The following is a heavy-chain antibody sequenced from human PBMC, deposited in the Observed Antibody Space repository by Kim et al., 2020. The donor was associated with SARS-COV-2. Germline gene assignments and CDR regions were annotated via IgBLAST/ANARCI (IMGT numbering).Heavy chain of an antibody. CDR2: IWYDGSNK. Sequence: GGSLRLSCAASGFTFSSYGMHWVRQAPGKGLEWVAVIWYDGSNKYYADSVKGRFTISRDNYKNTLNLQMNSLRAEDTAVYDCARDWTYSSDWTTHIRDWG. D-gene: IGHD6-19*01. CDR1: GFTFSSYG. V-gene: IGHV3-33*01. CDR3: ARDWTYSSDWTTHIRD. J-gene: IGHJ1*01.